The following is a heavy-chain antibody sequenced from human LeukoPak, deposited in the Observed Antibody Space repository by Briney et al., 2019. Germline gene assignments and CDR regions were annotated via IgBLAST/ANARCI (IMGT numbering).Heavy chain of an antibody. CDR2: ISYDGSNK. D-gene: IGHD3-22*01. CDR1: GFTFSSYA. CDR3: ARGVSSGLRDSSGHPPH. J-gene: IGHJ3*01. V-gene: IGHV3-30-3*01. Sequence: GGSLRLSCAASGFTFSSYAMHWVRQAPGKGLEGVAVISYDGSNKYYADSVKGRFTISRDNSKNTLYLQMNSLRAEDTAVYYCARGVSSGLRDSSGHPPHWGQGTMVTVSS.